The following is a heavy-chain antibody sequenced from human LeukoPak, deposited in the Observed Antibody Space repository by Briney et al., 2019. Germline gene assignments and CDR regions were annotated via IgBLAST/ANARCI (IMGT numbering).Heavy chain of an antibody. CDR2: IYYSGST. D-gene: IGHD4-17*01. V-gene: IGHV4-59*08. CDR1: GGSISSYY. CDR3: ARGGNYGDYDGYFDY. J-gene: IGHJ4*02. Sequence: ETLSLTCTVSGGSISSYYWSWIRQPPGKGLEWIGYIYYSGSTNYNPSLRSRVTISVDTSKNQFSLKLSSVTAADTAVYYCARGGNYGDYDGYFDYWGQGTLVTVSS.